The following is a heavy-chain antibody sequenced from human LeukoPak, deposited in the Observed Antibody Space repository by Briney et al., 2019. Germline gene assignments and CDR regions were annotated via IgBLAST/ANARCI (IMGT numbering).Heavy chain of an antibody. Sequence: GGSLRLSCAASGFTFRSYAMSWVRPAPGQGLEWVSAISGSGGSTYYADSVTGRFTISRANSKNTLYLQMNSLRAEDTAVYYWAKDYDSSVYYYGDWRQGNLVTVSS. V-gene: IGHV3-23*01. J-gene: IGHJ4*02. CDR2: ISGSGGST. CDR3: AKDYDSSVYYYGD. D-gene: IGHD3-22*01. CDR1: GFTFRSYA.